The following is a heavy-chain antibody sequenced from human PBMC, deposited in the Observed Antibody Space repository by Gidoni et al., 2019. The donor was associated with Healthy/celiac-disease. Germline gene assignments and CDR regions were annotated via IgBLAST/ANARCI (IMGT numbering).Heavy chain of an antibody. J-gene: IGHJ4*02. Sequence: QVQLVESGGGVVQPGRSLRLSCAASGFTFSCYGMHWVRQAPGKGLEWVAVISYDGSNKYYADSVKGRFTISRDNSKNTLYLQMNSLRAEDTAVYYCAKEPVDYYDSSGYFGYWGQGTLVTVSS. D-gene: IGHD3-22*01. CDR2: ISYDGSNK. CDR1: GFTFSCYG. CDR3: AKEPVDYYDSSGYFGY. V-gene: IGHV3-30*18.